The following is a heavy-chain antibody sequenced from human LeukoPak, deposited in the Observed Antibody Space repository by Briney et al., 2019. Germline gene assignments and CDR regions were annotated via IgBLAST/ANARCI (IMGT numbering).Heavy chain of an antibody. CDR2: IYTNENT. V-gene: IGHV4-4*07. CDR1: GGSISTYY. J-gene: IGHJ4*02. CDR3: ARAAAAAGGQYFDY. D-gene: IGHD6-13*01. Sequence: KPSETLSLTCTVSGGSISTYYWSWIRQPAGKGLEWIGRIYTNENTNYNPSLRSRVTMSVDTSKNQFSLKLSSGTAADTAVYYCARAAAAAGGQYFDYWGQGTLVAVSS.